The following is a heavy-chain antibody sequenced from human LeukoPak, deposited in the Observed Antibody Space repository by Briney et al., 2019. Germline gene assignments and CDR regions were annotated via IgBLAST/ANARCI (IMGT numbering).Heavy chain of an antibody. Sequence: PGGSLRLSCAASGFTFSSYSMNWVRQAPGKGLEWVSSISSSSSYIYYADSVTGRFTISRDNAKNSLYLQMNSLRAEDTAVYYCARDRGMLAAAFDIWGQGTMVTVSS. CDR1: GFTFSSYS. CDR2: ISSSSSYI. D-gene: IGHD6-13*01. CDR3: ARDRGMLAAAFDI. V-gene: IGHV3-21*01. J-gene: IGHJ3*02.